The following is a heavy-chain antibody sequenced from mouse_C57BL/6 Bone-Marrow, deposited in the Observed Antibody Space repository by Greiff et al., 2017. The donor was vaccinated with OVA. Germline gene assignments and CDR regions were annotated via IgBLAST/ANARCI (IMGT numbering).Heavy chain of an antibody. Sequence: EVHLVESGGGLVQPGGSLSLSCAASGFTFTDYDMSWVRQPPGKALEWLGFIRNKANGYTTAYSASVKGRFTISRDNSHSILYLQMNALRAEDSATYYSARSIYYGNYAYAMDYWGQGTSVTVSS. D-gene: IGHD2-1*01. J-gene: IGHJ4*01. V-gene: IGHV7-3*01. CDR2: IRNKANGYTT. CDR3: ARSIYYGNYAYAMDY. CDR1: GFTFTDYD.